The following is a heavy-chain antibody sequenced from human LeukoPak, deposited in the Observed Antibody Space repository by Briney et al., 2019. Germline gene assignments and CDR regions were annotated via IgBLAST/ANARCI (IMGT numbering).Heavy chain of an antibody. CDR3: TREGVAAVANKNFDY. V-gene: IGHV1-46*01. CDR2: INPSDGTA. D-gene: IGHD6-13*01. CDR1: GYTFTSYY. J-gene: IGHJ4*02. Sequence: GASVKVSCKASGYTFTSYYMHWVRQAPGQGLEWMGGINPSDGTAKYAQKFQGRVTMTRDTSTTTLYMELSGLRSEDTAIYYCTREGVAAVANKNFDYWSQGTLVTVSS.